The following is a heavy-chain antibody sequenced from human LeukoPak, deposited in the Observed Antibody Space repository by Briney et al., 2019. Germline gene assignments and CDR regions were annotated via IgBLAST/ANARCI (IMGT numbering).Heavy chain of an antibody. CDR1: GASISNYY. J-gene: IGHJ5*02. CDR3: ARSGYCSGGHCYSVKGSNWFDP. V-gene: IGHV4-59*01. Sequence: SETLSLTCVVSGASISNYYWSWIRQPPGKGLEWIGYIYYNESTNYSPSLKSRVTISIDTSKNQLSLKLSSVTAADTAVYYCARSGYCSGGHCYSVKGSNWFDPWGQGTLVTVSS. D-gene: IGHD2-15*01. CDR2: IYYNEST.